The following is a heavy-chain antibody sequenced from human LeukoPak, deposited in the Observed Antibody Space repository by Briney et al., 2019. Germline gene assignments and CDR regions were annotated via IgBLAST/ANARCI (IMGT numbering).Heavy chain of an antibody. V-gene: IGHV3-33*01. D-gene: IGHD1-26*01. CDR3: AREGGRSGSHGPPLY. CDR2: IWYDGSNK. CDR1: GFTFSSYG. J-gene: IGHJ4*02. Sequence: PGRSQRLSCAASGFTFSSYGMHWVRQAPGKGLEWVAVIWYDGSNKYYADSVKGRFTISRDNSKNTLYLQMNSLRAEDTAVYYCAREGGRSGSHGPPLYWGQGTLVTVSS.